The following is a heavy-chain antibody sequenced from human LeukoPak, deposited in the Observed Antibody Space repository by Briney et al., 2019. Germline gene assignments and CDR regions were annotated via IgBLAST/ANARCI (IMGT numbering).Heavy chain of an antibody. CDR2: INPNSGGT. D-gene: IGHD2-15*01. J-gene: IGHJ4*02. CDR1: GYSFTDYY. CDR3: ASFVVVAATTFDY. Sequence: ASVKVSCKASGYSFTDYYMHWVRPAPGQGLEWMGWINPNSGGTNYAQKFQGRVTMTRDTSISTAYMELSRLRSDDTAVYYCASFVVVAATTFDYWGQGTLVTVSS. V-gene: IGHV1-2*02.